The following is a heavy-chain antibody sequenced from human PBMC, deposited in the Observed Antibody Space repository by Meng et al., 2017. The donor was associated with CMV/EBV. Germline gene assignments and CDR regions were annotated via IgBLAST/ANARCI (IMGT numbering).Heavy chain of an antibody. V-gene: IGHV4-39*07. CDR1: GGSISSSSYY. D-gene: IGHD1-1*01. CDR2: IYYSGST. Sequence: SETLSLTCTVSGGSISSSSYYWGWIRQPPGKGLEWIGSIYYSGSTYYNPSLKSRVTISVDTSKNQFSLKLSSVTAADTAVYYCARQLGQKTYYFDYWGQGTLVTASS. J-gene: IGHJ4*02. CDR3: ARQLGQKTYYFDY.